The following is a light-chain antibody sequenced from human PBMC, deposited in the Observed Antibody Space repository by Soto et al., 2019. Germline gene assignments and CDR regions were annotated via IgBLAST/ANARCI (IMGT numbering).Light chain of an antibody. Sequence: QSALTQPRSVSGSPGQSVTISCTGTSSDVGGYNSVSWYQHHPGKAPKLMIYDVSKQPSGVPDRFSGSKSGNTASLTISGLQAEDEADYYCCSYAGSYTWVFGGGTKLTVL. CDR3: CSYAGSYTWV. CDR1: SSDVGGYNS. V-gene: IGLV2-11*01. J-gene: IGLJ3*02. CDR2: DVS.